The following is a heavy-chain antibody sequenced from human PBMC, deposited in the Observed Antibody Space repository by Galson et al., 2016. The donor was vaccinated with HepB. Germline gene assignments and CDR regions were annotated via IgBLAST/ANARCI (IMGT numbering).Heavy chain of an antibody. V-gene: IGHV3-30*04. CDR3: ARDYSGNYYTSFDM. CDR2: ISFDGIKK. CDR1: GFTFSIYS. D-gene: IGHD1-26*01. Sequence: SLRLSCAASGFTFSIYSIHWVRQAPGKGLEWVAVISFDGIKKYYADSVKGRFTLSRDNSRNTVYVQMNSLRAEDTAVYYCARDYSGNYYTSFDMWGQGTMVTVSS. J-gene: IGHJ3*02.